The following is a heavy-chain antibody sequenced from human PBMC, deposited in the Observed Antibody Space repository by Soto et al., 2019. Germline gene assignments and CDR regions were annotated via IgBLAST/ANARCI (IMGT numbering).Heavy chain of an antibody. D-gene: IGHD6-13*01. V-gene: IGHV4-61*01. CDR2: IYYSGST. CDR3: ARSGGGSGWL. J-gene: IGHJ4*02. CDR1: GDSVSSGRYY. Sequence: ETLSLTCTVSGDSVSSGRYYWSWIRQPPGKALEWIAYIYYSGSTNYNPSLKSRVTISRDTSKNQFSLKLTSVTAADTAVYYCARSGGGSGWLGGQGTLVTVSS.